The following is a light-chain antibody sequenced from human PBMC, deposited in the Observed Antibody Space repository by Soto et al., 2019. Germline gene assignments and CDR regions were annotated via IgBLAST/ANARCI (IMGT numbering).Light chain of an antibody. CDR1: QNLLDSDDGITY. CDR3: MQRKRFPLT. J-gene: IGKJ4*01. V-gene: IGKV2-40*01. CDR2: TVS. Sequence: DFVMTQSPVSLSVTPGEPASISCRSSQNLLDSDDGITYLDWFLQKPGQSPQLLIYTVSYRASGVTDRFSGSGSGTDFTLKISRVEAEDVGVYYCMQRKRFPLTFGGGTKVEIK.